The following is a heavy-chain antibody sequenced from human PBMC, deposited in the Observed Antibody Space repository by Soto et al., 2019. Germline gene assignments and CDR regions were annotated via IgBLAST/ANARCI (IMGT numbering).Heavy chain of an antibody. D-gene: IGHD1-26*01. CDR3: TRGIVGGNGHFDY. CDR1: GFTLGNYW. CDR2: IKSDGSSS. Sequence: PGGSLRLSCAASGFTLGNYWMHWVRQSPGKGLMWVARIKSDGSSSSYADSVKGRFTISRDNAKNTLYLQMNSLGAEDSAVYYCTRGIVGGNGHFDYWGQGTLVTVSS. J-gene: IGHJ4*02. V-gene: IGHV3-74*01.